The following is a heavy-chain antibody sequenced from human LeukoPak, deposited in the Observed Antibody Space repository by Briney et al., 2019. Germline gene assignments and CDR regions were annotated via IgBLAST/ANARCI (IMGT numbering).Heavy chain of an antibody. J-gene: IGHJ4*02. CDR1: GFTFSSYA. V-gene: IGHV3-23*01. CDR3: AKFGNMITFGGVIVIPNDPYFDY. D-gene: IGHD3-16*02. Sequence: GGSLRLSCAASGFTFSSYAMTWVRQAPGKGLEWVSLISGSGGSTYYADSVKGRFMISRDNSKNTLYLQMNSLRAEDTAVYYCAKFGNMITFGGVIVIPNDPYFDYWGQGTLVTVSS. CDR2: ISGSGGST.